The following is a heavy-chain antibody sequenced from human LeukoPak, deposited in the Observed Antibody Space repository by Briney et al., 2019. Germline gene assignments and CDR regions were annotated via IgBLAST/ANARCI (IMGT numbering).Heavy chain of an antibody. D-gene: IGHD5-18*01. CDR2: IYPGDSDT. CDR3: ARRGYSYGSDFDY. J-gene: IGHJ4*02. CDR1: GYSFTSYW. Sequence: GESLKISCKGSGYSFTSYWIGWVRQMPGKGLGWMGIIYPGDSDTRYSPSFQGQVTISADKSISTAYLQWSSLKASDTAMYYCARRGYSYGSDFDYWGQGTLVTVSS. V-gene: IGHV5-51*01.